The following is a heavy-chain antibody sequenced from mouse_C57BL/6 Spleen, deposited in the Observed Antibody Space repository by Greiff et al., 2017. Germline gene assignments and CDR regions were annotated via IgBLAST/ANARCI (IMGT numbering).Heavy chain of an antibody. V-gene: IGHV1-81*01. Sequence: QVQLQQSGAELARPGASVKLSCKASGYTFTSYGISWAKQRTGQGLEWIGEIYPRSGNTYYNEKFKGKATLTADKSSSTAYMELRSLTSEDSAVYFCARRYYDLSYAMDYWGQGTSVTVSS. CDR3: ARRYYDLSYAMDY. D-gene: IGHD2-4*01. J-gene: IGHJ4*01. CDR1: GYTFTSYG. CDR2: IYPRSGNT.